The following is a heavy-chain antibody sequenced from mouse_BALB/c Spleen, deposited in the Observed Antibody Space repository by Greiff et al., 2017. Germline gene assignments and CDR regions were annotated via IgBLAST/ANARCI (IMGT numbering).Heavy chain of an antibody. Sequence: VKLMESGPGLVAPSQSLSITCTVSGFSLTGYGVNWVRQPPGKGLEWLGMIWGDGSTDYNSALKSRLSISKDNSKSQVFLKMNSLQTDDTARYYCARDINYGSSRYYAMDYWGQGTSVTVSS. V-gene: IGHV2-6-7*01. J-gene: IGHJ4*01. D-gene: IGHD1-1*01. CDR2: IWGDGST. CDR1: GFSLTGYG. CDR3: ARDINYGSSRYYAMDY.